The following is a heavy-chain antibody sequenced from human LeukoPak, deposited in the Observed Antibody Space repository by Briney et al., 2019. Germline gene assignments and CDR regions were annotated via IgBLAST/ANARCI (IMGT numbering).Heavy chain of an antibody. D-gene: IGHD2-15*01. CDR2: IYDRGSI. Sequence: PSETLSLTCTVSGGSISSYYWSWIQQPPGKGLEWIGYIYDRGSINYNPSLKSRVTISLDTSKNQFSLKLSSVTAADTAVYYCARPGDCSGGTCYWYFDLWGRGTLVTVSS. CDR1: GGSISSYY. V-gene: IGHV4-59*08. CDR3: ARPGDCSGGTCYWYFDL. J-gene: IGHJ2*01.